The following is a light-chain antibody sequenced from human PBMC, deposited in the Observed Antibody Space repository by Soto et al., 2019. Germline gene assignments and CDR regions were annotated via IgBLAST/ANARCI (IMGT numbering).Light chain of an antibody. V-gene: IGLV2-14*01. Sequence: QSVLTQPASVSGSPGQSIAISCTGSTSDVGFYNYVSWYQQHPGKVPKLIIYEVTNRPSGVSNRFSGSKSGNTASLTISGLQDEEEAAYYCCSYKTSSTRVFGTGTKVTVL. CDR2: EVT. CDR3: CSYKTSSTRV. CDR1: TSDVGFYNY. J-gene: IGLJ1*01.